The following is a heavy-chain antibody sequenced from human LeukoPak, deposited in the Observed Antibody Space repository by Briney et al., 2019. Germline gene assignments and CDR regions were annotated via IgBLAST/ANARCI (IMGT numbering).Heavy chain of an antibody. V-gene: IGHV4-59*01. J-gene: IGHJ6*02. D-gene: IGHD3-22*01. CDR1: GGSISPYY. CDR2: IYYSGST. Sequence: SETLSLTCTVSGGSISPYYWSWIRQPPGKGLEWIGYIYYSGSTNYNPSLKSRVTISVDTSKNQFSLKLSSVTAADTAVYYCARDHYYDSSGPYYYYYGMDVWGQGTTVTVSS. CDR3: ARDHYYDSSGPYYYYYGMDV.